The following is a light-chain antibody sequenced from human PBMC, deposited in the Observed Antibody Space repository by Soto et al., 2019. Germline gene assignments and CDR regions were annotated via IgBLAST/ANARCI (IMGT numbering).Light chain of an antibody. CDR3: SSYTTGSTLYV. Sequence: ALTQPASVSGSPGQSITISCTGSSNDIGAYKYVSWYQQYPGKAPKLIIFEVSNRPSGVSNRFSGSKSGNTASLTIAGLQAEDEADYHCSSYTTGSTLYVFGGGTKVTV. J-gene: IGLJ1*01. CDR2: EVS. V-gene: IGLV2-14*01. CDR1: SNDIGAYKY.